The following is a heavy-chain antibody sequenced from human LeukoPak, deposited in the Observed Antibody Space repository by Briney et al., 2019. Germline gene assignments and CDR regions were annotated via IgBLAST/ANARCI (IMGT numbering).Heavy chain of an antibody. CDR2: IYYSGST. V-gene: IGHV4-39*01. CDR3: ASSQLSQLLLPYYFDY. CDR1: GGSISSSSYY. D-gene: IGHD2-2*01. J-gene: IGHJ4*02. Sequence: SETLSLNCTVSGGSISSSSYYWGWIRQPPGKGLEWIGSIYYSGSTYYNPSLKSRVTISVDTSKNQFSLRLSSVTAADTAVYYCASSQLSQLLLPYYFDYWGQGTLVTVSS.